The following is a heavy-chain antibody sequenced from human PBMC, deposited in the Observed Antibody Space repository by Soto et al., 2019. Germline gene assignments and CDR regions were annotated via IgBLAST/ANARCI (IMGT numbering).Heavy chain of an antibody. D-gene: IGHD5-12*01. Sequence: SETLSLTCTVSGGSISSYYWSWIRQPPGKGLEWIGYIYYSGSTNYNPSLKSRVTISVDTSKNQFSLKLSSVTAADTAVYYCARVPREGYDINWFDPWGQGTLVTVSS. J-gene: IGHJ5*02. CDR2: IYYSGST. CDR3: ARVPREGYDINWFDP. V-gene: IGHV4-59*01. CDR1: GGSISSYY.